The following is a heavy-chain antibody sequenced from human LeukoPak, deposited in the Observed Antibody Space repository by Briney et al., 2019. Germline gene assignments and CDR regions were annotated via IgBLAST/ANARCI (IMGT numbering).Heavy chain of an antibody. CDR3: ARGSSWSVGGLGNDAFDI. CDR2: ISAYNGNT. D-gene: IGHD6-13*01. Sequence: ASVKVSCKASGYTFTSYGISWVRQAPGQGLEWMGWISAYNGNTNYAQKLQGRVTITRNTSISTAYMELSSLRSEDTAVYYCARGSSWSVGGLGNDAFDIWGQGTMVTVSS. J-gene: IGHJ3*02. CDR1: GYTFTSYG. V-gene: IGHV1-18*01.